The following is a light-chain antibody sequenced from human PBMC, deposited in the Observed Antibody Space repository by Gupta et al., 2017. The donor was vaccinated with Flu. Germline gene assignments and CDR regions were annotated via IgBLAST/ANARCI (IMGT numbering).Light chain of an antibody. Sequence: DIQMTQSPSSLSASVGDRVTITCRASQSISSYLNWYQQKPGKAPKLLIYAASSLQSGVASRCSGSGSGTDFTLTISSLQPEDFATYYCQQGYSTLTFGPGTKVDIK. CDR3: QQGYSTLT. V-gene: IGKV1-39*01. J-gene: IGKJ3*01. CDR1: QSISSY. CDR2: AAS.